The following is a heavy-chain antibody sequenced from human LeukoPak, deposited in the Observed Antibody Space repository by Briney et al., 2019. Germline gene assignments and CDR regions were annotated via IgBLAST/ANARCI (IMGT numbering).Heavy chain of an antibody. V-gene: IGHV3-23*01. CDR1: GFTFSSYA. CDR2: VSDSGDNT. D-gene: IGHD4-17*01. CDR3: ARDIVNGDYVSAY. J-gene: IGHJ4*02. Sequence: PGGSLRLSCAASGFTFSSYAMSWVRQAPGKGLEWVSAVSDSGDNTHYADSVKGRFAISRDNSKNTLYLRMNSLRADDTGVYYCARDIVNGDYVSAYWGQGTLVTVSS.